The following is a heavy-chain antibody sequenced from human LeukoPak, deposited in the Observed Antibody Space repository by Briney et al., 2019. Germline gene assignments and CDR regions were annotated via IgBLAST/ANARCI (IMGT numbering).Heavy chain of an antibody. V-gene: IGHV3-23*01. CDR2: ISGSGGST. Sequence: GGSLRLSCAASGFTFSSYAMSWVRQAPGKGLEWVSAISGSGGSTYYADSVKGRFTISRDNSKNTLYLQMNTLRAEDTAVYYCAKDRWPEVGATDYWGQGTLVTVSS. J-gene: IGHJ4*02. D-gene: IGHD1-26*01. CDR1: GFTFSSYA. CDR3: AKDRWPEVGATDY.